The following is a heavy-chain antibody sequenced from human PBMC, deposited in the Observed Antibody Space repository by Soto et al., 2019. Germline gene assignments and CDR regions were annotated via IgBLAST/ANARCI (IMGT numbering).Heavy chain of an antibody. D-gene: IGHD2-8*01. CDR3: ARGAPVRFDP. CDR1: GGSISSSGYS. Sequence: SETLSLTCAVSGGSISSSGYSWSRIRQPPGKGLEWIGYIYHSGSTYYIPSLKSRVTISVDRSKNQFSLKLSSVTAADTAVYYCARGAPVRFDPWGQGTLVTVSS. V-gene: IGHV4-30-2*01. CDR2: IYHSGST. J-gene: IGHJ5*02.